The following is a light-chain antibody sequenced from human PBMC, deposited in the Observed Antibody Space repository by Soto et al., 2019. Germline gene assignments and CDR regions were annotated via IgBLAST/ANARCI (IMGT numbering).Light chain of an antibody. J-gene: IGKJ3*01. CDR3: QHYNNLPPFT. V-gene: IGKV1-33*01. CDR2: GAS. CDR1: QDIRTS. Sequence: DIQMTQSPSSLSASVGARVSITCQASQDIRTSLSWFQHKPGRAPKLLIYGASYLETGVPSRFRGSGSGTDFTLTISSLQTEDIATYYCQHYNNLPPFTFGPGTIVDIK.